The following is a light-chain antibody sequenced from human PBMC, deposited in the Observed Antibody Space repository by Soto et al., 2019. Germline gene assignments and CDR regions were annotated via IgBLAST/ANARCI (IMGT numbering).Light chain of an antibody. CDR3: CSYAGSSTFWV. V-gene: IGLV2-23*03. CDR1: SSDVGSYNL. Sequence: QSALTQPASVSGSPGQSITISCTGTSSDVGSYNLVSWYQHNPGKAPKLMIYEGSKRPSGVSNRFSGSKSGNTASLTISGLQAEDEADYYCCSYAGSSTFWVFGGGTKLTVL. CDR2: EGS. J-gene: IGLJ3*02.